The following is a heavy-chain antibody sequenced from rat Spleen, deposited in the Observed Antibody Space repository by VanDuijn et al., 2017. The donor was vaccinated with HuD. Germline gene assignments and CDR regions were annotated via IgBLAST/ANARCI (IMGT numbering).Heavy chain of an antibody. CDR1: GFTFSDYY. CDR2: IRYDGDNT. D-gene: IGHD1-6*01. Sequence: EVQLVESDGGLVQPGRSLKVSCAASGFTFSDYYMAWVRQAPTTGLEWVATIRYDGDNTYYRDTVKGRFTVSRDNAKSTLYLQMGSLRSEDTATYYCTPYSVYATSPLASWGRGALVTVSS. CDR3: TPYSVYATSPLAS. V-gene: IGHV5-20*01. J-gene: IGHJ3*01.